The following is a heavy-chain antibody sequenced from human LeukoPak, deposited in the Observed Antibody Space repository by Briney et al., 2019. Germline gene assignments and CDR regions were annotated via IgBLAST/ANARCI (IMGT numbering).Heavy chain of an antibody. CDR3: AKGGNGYFSVWS. CDR1: GLTFSSHA. Sequence: PGGSLRLSCAASGLTFSSHAMSWVRQAPGKGLEWVSGISESGGSTYYVDSVKGRFTISRDSSKSTLYLKMSSLRAEDTAVYYCAKGGNGYFSVWSWGQGTLVTVSS. D-gene: IGHD5-18*01. J-gene: IGHJ4*02. CDR2: ISESGGST. V-gene: IGHV3-23*01.